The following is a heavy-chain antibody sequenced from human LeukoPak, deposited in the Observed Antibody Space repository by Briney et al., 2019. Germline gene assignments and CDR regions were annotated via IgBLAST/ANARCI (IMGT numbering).Heavy chain of an antibody. CDR2: ISYDGSNK. CDR1: GFTFSSYA. CDR3: AKDLEFIVVVPAAKGGFDY. J-gene: IGHJ4*02. Sequence: GSLRLSCAASGFTFSSYAMHWVRQAPGKGLEWVAVISYDGSNKYYADSVKGRFTISRDNSKNTLYLQMNSLRAEDTAVYYCAKDLEFIVVVPAAKGGFDYWGQGTLVTVSS. V-gene: IGHV3-30-3*01. D-gene: IGHD2-2*01.